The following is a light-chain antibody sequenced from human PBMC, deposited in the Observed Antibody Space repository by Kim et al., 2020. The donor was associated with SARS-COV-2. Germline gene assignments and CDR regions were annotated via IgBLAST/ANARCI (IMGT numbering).Light chain of an antibody. Sequence: EIVLTQSPGTLSLSPGERATLSCRASQSVSSSYLAWYQQRPGQGPRLLIYGASSRATGIPDRFSGSGSGTDFTLTISRLEPEDFAVYYCQQYSSVITFGQGTRLEIK. CDR3: QQYSSVIT. CDR2: GAS. J-gene: IGKJ5*01. V-gene: IGKV3-20*01. CDR1: QSVSSSY.